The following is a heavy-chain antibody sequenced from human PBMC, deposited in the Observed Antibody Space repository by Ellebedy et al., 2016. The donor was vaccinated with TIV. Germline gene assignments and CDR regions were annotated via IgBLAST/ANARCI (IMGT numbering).Heavy chain of an antibody. J-gene: IGHJ6*02. CDR2: IGDSAHNT. D-gene: IGHD2-21*01. Sequence: GESLKISXAASGFTFRSYAMTWVRQAPGKGLEWVSGIGDSAHNTYYTDSVKGRFTISRDNSKNTLFLQMSSLRAEDTAVYYCAKARGSSVIDYNYFGMDVWGQGTTVTVSS. CDR1: GFTFRSYA. V-gene: IGHV3-23*01. CDR3: AKARGSSVIDYNYFGMDV.